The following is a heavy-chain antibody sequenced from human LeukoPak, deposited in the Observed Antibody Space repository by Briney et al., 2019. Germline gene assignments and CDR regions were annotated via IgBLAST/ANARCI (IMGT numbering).Heavy chain of an antibody. Sequence: SETLSLTCAVYGGSFSGYYWSWIRQPPGKGLEWIGEINHSGSTNYNPSLKSRVTISVDTSKNQFSLKLSSVTAADTAVYYCARGRITMIVGGVDYWGQGTLVTVSS. CDR3: ARGRITMIVGGVDY. J-gene: IGHJ4*02. V-gene: IGHV4-34*01. CDR1: GGSFSGYY. CDR2: INHSGST. D-gene: IGHD3-22*01.